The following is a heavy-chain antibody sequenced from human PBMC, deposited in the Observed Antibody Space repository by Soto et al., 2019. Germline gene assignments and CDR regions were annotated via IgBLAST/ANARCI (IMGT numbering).Heavy chain of an antibody. CDR1: GYTFTSYG. V-gene: IGHV1-18*01. CDR3: ARGLRYFDWSSLSDY. D-gene: IGHD3-9*01. Sequence: QVQLVQSGAEVKKPGASVKVSCKASGYTFTSYGISWVRQAPGQGLEWMVRISAYNGNTNYAQKLQGRVTMTTDTSTSTAYMELRSLRSDDTAVYYCARGLRYFDWSSLSDYWGQGTLVTVSS. CDR2: ISAYNGNT. J-gene: IGHJ4*02.